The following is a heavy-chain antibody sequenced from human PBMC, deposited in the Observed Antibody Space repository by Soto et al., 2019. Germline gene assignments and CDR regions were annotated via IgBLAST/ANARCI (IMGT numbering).Heavy chain of an antibody. CDR3: ARVLLYSSGYYFDY. Sequence: SETLSLTCTVSGGSISSYYWSWIRQPPGKGLEWIGYIYYSGSTNYNPSLKSRVTISVDTSKNQFSLKLSSVTAADTAVYYCARVLLYSSGYYFDYWGQGTLVTVSS. V-gene: IGHV4-59*01. J-gene: IGHJ4*02. D-gene: IGHD3-22*01. CDR2: IYYSGST. CDR1: GGSISSYY.